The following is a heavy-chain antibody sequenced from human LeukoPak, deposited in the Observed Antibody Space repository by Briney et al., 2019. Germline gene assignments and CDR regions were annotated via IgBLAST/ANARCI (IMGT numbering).Heavy chain of an antibody. J-gene: IGHJ4*02. D-gene: IGHD5-12*01. CDR3: ARDQWDPYSGYAADY. CDR2: IYSGGST. Sequence: PGGSLRLSCAASGFTVSSNYMSWVRQAPGKGLEWVSVIYSGGSTYYADSVKGRFTISRDNSKNTLYLQMNSLRAEDTAVYYCARDQWDPYSGYAADYWGQGTLVTVSS. CDR1: GFTVSSNY. V-gene: IGHV3-53*01.